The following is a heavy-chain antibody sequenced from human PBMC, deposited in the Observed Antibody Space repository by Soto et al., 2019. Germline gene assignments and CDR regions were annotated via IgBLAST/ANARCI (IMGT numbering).Heavy chain of an antibody. CDR3: AREDISMAVRSVDY. D-gene: IGHD6-19*01. V-gene: IGHV3-30*04. CDR2: ISYDGKTK. CDR1: RFTFSNHA. Sequence: QVQLVEPGGGVVQPGRSLRLSCEASRFTFSNHAMHWVRQAPGKGLEWVAVISYDGKTKYFAASLNGRFTISRDNSRNTLYLQMNSLKTEDSAEYYCAREDISMAVRSVDYWGRGTPVTVSS. J-gene: IGHJ4*02.